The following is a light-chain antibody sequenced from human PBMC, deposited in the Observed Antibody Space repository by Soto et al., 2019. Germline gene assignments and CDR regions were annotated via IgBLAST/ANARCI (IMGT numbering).Light chain of an antibody. J-gene: IGKJ4*01. CDR2: DAS. CDR1: QSIGST. Sequence: IVMTQSPATLSVSPGERATLSCRASQSIGSTLAWYQQKPGQTPRLLIYDASTRATGIPARFSGIGSGTDVTLIISSLQSEDFAVYYCQHYKTWPLSFGGGTKVEI. V-gene: IGKV3-15*01. CDR3: QHYKTWPLS.